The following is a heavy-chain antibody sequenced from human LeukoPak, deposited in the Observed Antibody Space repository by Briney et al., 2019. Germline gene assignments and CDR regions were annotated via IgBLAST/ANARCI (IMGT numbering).Heavy chain of an antibody. V-gene: IGHV3-30*18. CDR3: AKLRFLEWLLTDYYYGMDV. D-gene: IGHD3-3*01. Sequence: GRSLRLSCAASGFTFSSYGMHWVRQAPGKGLEWVAVISYDGSNKYYADSVKGRFTISRDNSKNTLYLQMNSLRAEDTAVYYCAKLRFLEWLLTDYYYGMDVWGQGTTVTVSS. CDR2: ISYDGSNK. CDR1: GFTFSSYG. J-gene: IGHJ6*02.